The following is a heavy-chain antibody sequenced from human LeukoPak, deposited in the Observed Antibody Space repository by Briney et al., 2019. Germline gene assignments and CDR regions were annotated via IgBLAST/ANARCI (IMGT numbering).Heavy chain of an antibody. CDR1: GFTFSRYA. Sequence: PGWSLRLSCAASGFTFSRYAMHWVRQAPGKGLAWVAVISYDGSNEYSADSVKGRFTISRDNSKDTLYLQMNSLRAEDTAVYCCAKDGRRVGVNEWVYWGQGTLVTVSS. CDR2: ISYDGSNE. V-gene: IGHV3-30*18. D-gene: IGHD1-26*01. CDR3: AKDGRRVGVNEWVY. J-gene: IGHJ4*02.